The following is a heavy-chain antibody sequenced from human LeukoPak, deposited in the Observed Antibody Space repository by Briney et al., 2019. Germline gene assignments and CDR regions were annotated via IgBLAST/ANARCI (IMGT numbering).Heavy chain of an antibody. CDR1: GGSISSYY. Sequence: SKTLSLTCTVSGGSISSYYWSWIRQPPGKGLEWIGYTYYSGSTNYNPSLKSRVTISVDTSKNQFSLKLSSVTAADTAVYYCAGGVVTASNDYWGQGTLVTVSS. J-gene: IGHJ4*02. CDR3: AGGVVTASNDY. V-gene: IGHV4-59*01. CDR2: TYYSGST. D-gene: IGHD2-21*02.